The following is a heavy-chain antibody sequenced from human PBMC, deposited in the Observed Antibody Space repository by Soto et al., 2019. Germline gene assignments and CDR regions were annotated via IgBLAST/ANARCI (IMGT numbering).Heavy chain of an antibody. CDR3: ARDQTIPNYDYVWGSYRPGYFDL. CDR2: ISAYNGNT. CDR1: GXXFTXYX. D-gene: IGHD3-16*02. V-gene: IGHV1-18*01. Sequence: QVQLVQSGAEVKKPGASVKVSXXXSGXXFTXYXISXXRXAXXQGLEWMGWISAYNGNTNYAQKLQGRVTMTTDTSTSTAYMELRSLRSDDTAVYYCARDQTIPNYDYVWGSYRPGYFDLWGRGTLVTVSS. J-gene: IGHJ2*01.